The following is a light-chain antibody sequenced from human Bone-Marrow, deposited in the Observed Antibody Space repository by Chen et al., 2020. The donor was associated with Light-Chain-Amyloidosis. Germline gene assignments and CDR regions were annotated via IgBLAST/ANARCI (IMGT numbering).Light chain of an antibody. CDR1: GNDVGGYNL. Sequence: QSALTQPASVSGSPGQSITISCTGTGNDVGGYNLVSWYQQHPGKAPKLIIYEGTQRPSGISDRFSGSKSGNTASLPISGLQAEDESDFYCCSYSGRTTFVLFGGGTKLTVL. CDR3: CSYSGRTTFVL. CDR2: EGT. J-gene: IGLJ2*01. V-gene: IGLV2-23*03.